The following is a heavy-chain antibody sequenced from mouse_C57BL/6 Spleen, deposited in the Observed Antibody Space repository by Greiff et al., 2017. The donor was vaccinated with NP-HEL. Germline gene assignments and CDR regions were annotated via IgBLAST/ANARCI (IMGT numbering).Heavy chain of an antibody. CDR1: GYTFTSYW. CDR3: ARRGDYYDYDGYYFDY. Sequence: QVQLQQPGAELVRPGTSVKLSCKASGYTFTSYWMHWVKQRPGQGLEWIGVIDPSDSYTNYNQKFKGKATLTVDTSSSTAYMQLSSLTSEDSAVYYCARRGDYYDYDGYYFDYWGQGTTLTVSS. V-gene: IGHV1-59*01. J-gene: IGHJ2*01. CDR2: IDPSDSYT. D-gene: IGHD2-4*01.